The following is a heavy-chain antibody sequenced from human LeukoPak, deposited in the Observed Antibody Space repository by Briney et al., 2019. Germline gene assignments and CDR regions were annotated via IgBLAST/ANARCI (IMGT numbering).Heavy chain of an antibody. CDR1: GFTVSSNY. CDR3: ARVWSPLRYYYGMDV. D-gene: IGHD3-3*01. CDR2: IYSGGST. Sequence: GGSLRLSCAASGFTVSSNYMSWVRQAPGKGLEWVSVIYSGGSTYYADSVKGRFTISRDNAKNSLYLQMNSLRAEDTAVYYCARVWSPLRYYYGMDVWGQGTTVTVSS. V-gene: IGHV3-53*01. J-gene: IGHJ6*02.